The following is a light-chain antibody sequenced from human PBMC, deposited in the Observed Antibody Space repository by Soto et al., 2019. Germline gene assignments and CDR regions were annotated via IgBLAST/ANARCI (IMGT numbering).Light chain of an antibody. CDR2: DAS. V-gene: IGKV1-13*02. J-gene: IGKJ4*01. Sequence: AIQLTQSPSSLSASVGDRVTITCRASQGISSALAWYQQKPGKAPKLLIYDASSLESGVPSRFSGSGSGTDFTLTISSLHPEDFATYYCQQFLTFGGGTKVEIK. CDR3: QQFLT. CDR1: QGISSA.